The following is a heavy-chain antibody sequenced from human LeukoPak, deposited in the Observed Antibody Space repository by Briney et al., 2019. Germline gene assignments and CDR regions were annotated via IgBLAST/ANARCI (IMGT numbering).Heavy chain of an antibody. V-gene: IGHV3-66*01. CDR3: ARDLDGPFDY. J-gene: IGHJ4*02. CDR2: IYSGGST. CDR1: GFTVSSNY. Sequence: GGSLRLSCAASGFTVSSNYMSWVRQAPGKGLEWASVIYSGGSTYYADSVKGRFTISRDNSKNTLYLQMNSLRAEDTAVYYCARDLDGPFDYWGQGTLVTVSS.